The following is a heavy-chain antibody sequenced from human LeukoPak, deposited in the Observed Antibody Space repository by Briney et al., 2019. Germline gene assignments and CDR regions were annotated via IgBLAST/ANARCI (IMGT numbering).Heavy chain of an antibody. J-gene: IGHJ4*02. CDR2: IIPILGIA. V-gene: IGHV1-69*04. CDR1: GGTFSSYA. D-gene: IGHD5-18*01. CDR3: ARDPSYSYGSYDY. Sequence: SVKVSCKASGGTFSSYAISWVRQAPGQGLEWMGRIIPILGIANYAQKFQGRVTITADNSTSTAYMELSSLRSEDTAVYYCARDPSYSYGSYDYWGQGTLVTVSS.